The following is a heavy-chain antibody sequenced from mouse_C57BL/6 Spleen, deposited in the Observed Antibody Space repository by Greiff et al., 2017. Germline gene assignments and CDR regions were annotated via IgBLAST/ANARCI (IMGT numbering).Heavy chain of an antibody. CDR2: IYPGDGDT. CDR1: GYAFSSYW. CDR3: ARSDYYGPFMDY. J-gene: IGHJ4*01. V-gene: IGHV1-80*01. D-gene: IGHD1-1*01. Sequence: QVQLQQSGAELVKPGASVKISCKASGYAFSSYWMNWVKQRPGKGLEWIGQIYPGDGDTNYNGKFKGKATLTADKSSSTAYMQLSSLTSEDSAVYFCARSDYYGPFMDYWGQGTSVTVSS.